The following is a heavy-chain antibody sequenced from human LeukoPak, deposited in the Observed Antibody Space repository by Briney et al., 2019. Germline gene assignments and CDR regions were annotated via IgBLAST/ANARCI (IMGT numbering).Heavy chain of an antibody. Sequence: GGSLRLSCAASGFTFSSYAMSWARQAPGKGLEWVSAISGSGSSTYSADSVMGRFTISRDNSKNTLYLQMNSLRGEDTAVYYCAKAVAAAAYHFYGMDVWGQGTTVTVSS. J-gene: IGHJ6*02. D-gene: IGHD6-13*01. V-gene: IGHV3-23*01. CDR3: AKAVAAAAYHFYGMDV. CDR1: GFTFSSYA. CDR2: ISGSGSST.